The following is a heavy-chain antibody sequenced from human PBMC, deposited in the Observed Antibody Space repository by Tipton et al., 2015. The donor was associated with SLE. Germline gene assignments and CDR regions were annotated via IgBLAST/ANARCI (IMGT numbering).Heavy chain of an antibody. J-gene: IGHJ4*02. CDR2: ISHSGGT. D-gene: IGHD4-17*01. CDR3: AGGQDDFGDY. CDR1: GGSFSGYY. V-gene: IGHV4-34*01. Sequence: TLSLTCAVYGGSFSGYYWSWIRQPPGKGLEWIGEISHSGGTNYNPSLKSRVTISVDTSKNQFPLKLSSVTAADTAVYYCAGGQDDFGDYWGQGTLVTVSS.